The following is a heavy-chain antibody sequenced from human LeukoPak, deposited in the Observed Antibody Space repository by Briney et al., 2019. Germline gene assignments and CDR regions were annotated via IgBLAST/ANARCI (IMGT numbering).Heavy chain of an antibody. CDR2: LNRGGDTT. V-gene: IGHV3-74*01. CDR3: ARSKEESHSYTLAP. CDR1: GFTFSSYM. Sequence: GGSLTLSCAASGFTFSSYMMHWVRQAPGKGLVWVSRLNRGGDTTTYADSVKGRFTISRDNAKNTLYLQMNSLRVEDTAVYYCARSKEESHSYTLAPWGQGILVTVSS. J-gene: IGHJ5*02. D-gene: IGHD2-2*02.